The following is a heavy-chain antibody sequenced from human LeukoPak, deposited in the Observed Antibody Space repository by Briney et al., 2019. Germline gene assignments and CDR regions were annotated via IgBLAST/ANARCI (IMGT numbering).Heavy chain of an antibody. CDR3: ARENMVRGVSWFDP. CDR2: IKQDGSEK. Sequence: PGGSLRLSCAASGFTFSSYWKSWVRQAPGKGLEWVANIKQDGSEKYYVDSVKGRFTISRDNAKNSLYLQMNSLRAEDTAVYYCARENMVRGVSWFDPWGQGTLVTVSS. CDR1: GFTFSSYW. D-gene: IGHD3-10*01. J-gene: IGHJ5*02. V-gene: IGHV3-7*01.